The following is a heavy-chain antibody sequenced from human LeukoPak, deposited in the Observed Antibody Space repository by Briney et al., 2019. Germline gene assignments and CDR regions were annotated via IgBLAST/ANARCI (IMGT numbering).Heavy chain of an antibody. CDR2: IYHSGST. CDR1: GYSISSGYY. Sequence: SETLSLTCTVSGYSISSGYYWGWIRQPPGKGLEWIGSIYHSGSTYYNPSLKSRVAISVDTSKNQFSLKLSSVTAADTAVYYCAREDSYTASSAFDIWGQGTMVTVSS. V-gene: IGHV4-38-2*02. J-gene: IGHJ3*02. CDR3: AREDSYTASSAFDI. D-gene: IGHD2-2*02.